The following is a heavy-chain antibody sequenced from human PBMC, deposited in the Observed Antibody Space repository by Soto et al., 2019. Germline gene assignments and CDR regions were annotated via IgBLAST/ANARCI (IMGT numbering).Heavy chain of an antibody. CDR1: GGSISSYY. CDR3: ARDPGYCSGGSCYYVNWFDP. Sequence: ETLSLTCTVSGGSISSYYWSWIRQPAGKGLEWIGRIYTSGSTNYNPSLKSRVTMSVDTSKNQFSLKLSSVSAADTAVYYCARDPGYCSGGSCYYVNWFDPWGQGTLVTVSS. V-gene: IGHV4-4*07. J-gene: IGHJ5*02. CDR2: IYTSGST. D-gene: IGHD2-15*01.